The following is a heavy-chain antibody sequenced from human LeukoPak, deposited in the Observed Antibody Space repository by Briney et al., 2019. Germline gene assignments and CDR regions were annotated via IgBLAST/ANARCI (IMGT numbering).Heavy chain of an antibody. CDR3: ARDTGGSELGFMYYYYYGTDV. CDR1: GSTASGHW. Sequence: PGGCHRPSCPASGSTASGHWTSWVRQAPGKGLQWVANIKQDGSAQYYADSVKGRFTISRDNAKNSLYLQMNSLRGEDTAVYYCARDTGGSELGFMYYYYYGTDVWSQRSTVTVSS. J-gene: IGHJ6*02. V-gene: IGHV3-7*01. CDR2: IKQDGSAQ. D-gene: IGHD1-26*01.